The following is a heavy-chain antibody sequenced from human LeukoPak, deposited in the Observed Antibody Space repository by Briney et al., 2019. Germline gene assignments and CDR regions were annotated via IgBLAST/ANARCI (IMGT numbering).Heavy chain of an antibody. Sequence: PGGSLRLSCAASGFTFTSYAMNWVRQAPGKGLEWVSAISGSGGSTYYADSVKGRFTVSRDNSGNTLFLQMNSLRAEDTAIYYCAKDTDVVVPEYFQYWGQGTLVTVSS. CDR1: GFTFTSYA. J-gene: IGHJ1*01. CDR2: ISGSGGST. V-gene: IGHV3-23*01. CDR3: AKDTDVVVPEYFQY. D-gene: IGHD2-15*01.